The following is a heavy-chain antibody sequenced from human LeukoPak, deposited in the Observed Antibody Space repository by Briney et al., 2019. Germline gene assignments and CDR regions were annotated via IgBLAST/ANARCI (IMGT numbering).Heavy chain of an antibody. CDR1: GGSISSSSYY. D-gene: IGHD3-22*01. Sequence: SETLSLTCAVSGGSISSSSYYWGWIRQPPGKGLEWIGSIYYSGSTYYNPSLKSRVTISVDTSKNQFSLKLSSVTAADTAVYYCARREGYYDLDYWGQGTLVTVSS. CDR3: ARREGYYDLDY. J-gene: IGHJ4*02. CDR2: IYYSGST. V-gene: IGHV4-39*01.